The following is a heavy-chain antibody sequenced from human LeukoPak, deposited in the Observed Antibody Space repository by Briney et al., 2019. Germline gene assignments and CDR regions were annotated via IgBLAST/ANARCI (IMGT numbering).Heavy chain of an antibody. D-gene: IGHD3-22*01. CDR3: ARGRTYYYDSSGYYLGY. Sequence: ASVKVSCKASGYTFTSYGINWVRQAPGQGLEWMGWINPNSGGTNYAQKFQGRVTMTRDTSISTAYMELSRLRSDDTAVYYCARGRTYYYDSSGYYLGYWGQGTLVTVSS. J-gene: IGHJ4*02. V-gene: IGHV1-2*02. CDR1: GYTFTSYG. CDR2: INPNSGGT.